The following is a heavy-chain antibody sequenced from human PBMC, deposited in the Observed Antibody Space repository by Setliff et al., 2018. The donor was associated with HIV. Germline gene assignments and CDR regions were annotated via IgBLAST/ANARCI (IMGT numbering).Heavy chain of an antibody. CDR1: GGSISNGDHY. D-gene: IGHD2-21*02. J-gene: IGHJ5*02. CDR3: ARHDCGGDCSINWFDP. CDR2: IFYTGTT. V-gene: IGHV4-39*01. Sequence: SETLSLTCTVSGGSISNGDHYWVRQPPGKGLEWIGSIFYTGTTYYNPSLKSRVTLSLDTSKNQFSLELTSVTAADTAVYYCARHDCGGDCSINWFDPWGQGTLVTVSS.